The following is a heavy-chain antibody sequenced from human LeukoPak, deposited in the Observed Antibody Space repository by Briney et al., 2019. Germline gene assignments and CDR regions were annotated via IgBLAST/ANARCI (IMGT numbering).Heavy chain of an antibody. V-gene: IGHV3-11*05. CDR3: ARGTPVAGEVDY. CDR1: GFTFSKYW. J-gene: IGHJ4*02. D-gene: IGHD6-19*01. Sequence: GGSLRLSCAASGFTFSKYWMSWIRQAPGKGLEWVSYISSSSSYTNYADSVKGRFTISRDNAKNSLYLQMNSLRAEDTAVYYCARGTPVAGEVDYWGQGTLVTVSS. CDR2: ISSSSSYT.